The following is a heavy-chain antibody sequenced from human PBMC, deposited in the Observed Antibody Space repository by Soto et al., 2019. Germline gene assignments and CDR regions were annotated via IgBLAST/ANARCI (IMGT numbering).Heavy chain of an antibody. V-gene: IGHV4-30-2*01. J-gene: IGHJ4*01. CDR1: GGSLTSGTYS. Sequence: QLQLRESGSRLVKPSQTLSLTCAVSGGSLTSGTYSWNWIRQPPGKGLEWIGYIFPSGTTYYNPSLKSRVSISIDVSKNQFSLNLRSLTAADTAVYYCARGREFDSWGQEPWSPSPQ. CDR2: IFPSGTT. CDR3: ARGREFDS.